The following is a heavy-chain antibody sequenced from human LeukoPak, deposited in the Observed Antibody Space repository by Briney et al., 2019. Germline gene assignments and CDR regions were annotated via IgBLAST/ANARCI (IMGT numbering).Heavy chain of an antibody. CDR2: IYPGDSDT. CDR3: ARLTSFTSHYDAFDI. V-gene: IGHV5-51*01. J-gene: IGHJ3*02. Sequence: GESLKFSCKGSGYSFSTTWIAWVRQMPGKGLEWMGIIYPGDSDTRYTPPLHGQVTISADKSISTAYLQWSSLKASHTAIYYCARLTSFTSHYDAFDIWGQGTMVTVSS. CDR1: GYSFSTTW.